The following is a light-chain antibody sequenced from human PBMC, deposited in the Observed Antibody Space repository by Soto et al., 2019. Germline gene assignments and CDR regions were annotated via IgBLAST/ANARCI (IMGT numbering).Light chain of an antibody. CDR1: SSDVGSYNL. J-gene: IGLJ2*01. CDR3: CSYAGSSPYVV. Sequence: QSVLTQPASVSGSPGQSITISCTGTSSDVGSYNLVSWYQQHPGKAPKLMIYEGSKRPSGVSNRFSGSKSCNTASLTISGLQDADEADYYCCSYAGSSPYVVFGGGTKLTVL. CDR2: EGS. V-gene: IGLV2-23*01.